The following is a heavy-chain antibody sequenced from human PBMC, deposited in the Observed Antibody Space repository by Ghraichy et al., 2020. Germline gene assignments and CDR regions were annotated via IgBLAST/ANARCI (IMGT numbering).Heavy chain of an antibody. J-gene: IGHJ6*02. V-gene: IGHV3-23*01. Sequence: GRSLRLSCAASGFSFSTYAMSWVRQAPGKGLEWVSGISRSGSSTYYADSVKGRFTISRDNSKNTVYLQMNGLRADDTAVYYCAKARLWFGELYPLYSGMDVWGQGTTVTLSS. CDR3: AKARLWFGELYPLYSGMDV. D-gene: IGHD3-10*01. CDR1: GFSFSTYA. CDR2: ISRSGSST.